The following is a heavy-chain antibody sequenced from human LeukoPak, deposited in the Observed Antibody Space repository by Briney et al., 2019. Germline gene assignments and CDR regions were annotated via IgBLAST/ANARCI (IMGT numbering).Heavy chain of an antibody. D-gene: IGHD6-6*01. CDR2: IAWNSGNT. J-gene: IGHJ4*02. V-gene: IGHV3-9*01. CDR1: GFTFDNYA. CDR3: AKSGTYSSSSGYIDS. Sequence: GRSLRLSCAASGFTFDNYAMHWVRQAPGKGLEWVSGIAWNSGNTGFADSVKGRFTISRDNAKKSLHLQMNSLRVEDTALYYCAKSGTYSSSSGYIDSWGQGTLVTVSS.